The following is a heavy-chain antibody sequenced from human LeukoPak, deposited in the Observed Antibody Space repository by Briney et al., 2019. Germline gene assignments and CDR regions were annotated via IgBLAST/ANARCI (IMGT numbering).Heavy chain of an antibody. D-gene: IGHD3-22*01. CDR2: IPYDGSDK. V-gene: IGHV3-30*02. J-gene: IGHJ4*02. CDR3: ATPGTYYYDSSGYPNDY. Sequence: GGSLRLSCAASGFTFSAFGMHWVRQAPGKGLEWVTFIPYDGSDKYYADSVKGRFTISRDNSKNTLYLQMNSLRAEDTAVYYCATPGTYYYDSSGYPNDYWGQGTLVTVSS. CDR1: GFTFSAFG.